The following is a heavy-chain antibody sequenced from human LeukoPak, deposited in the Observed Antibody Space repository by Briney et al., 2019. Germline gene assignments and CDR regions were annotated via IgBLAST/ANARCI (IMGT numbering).Heavy chain of an antibody. CDR2: IDPNSDNI. J-gene: IGHJ4*02. CDR3: ARSAYNYGYVYFDH. D-gene: IGHD5-18*01. Sequence: ASVKVSCKASGYTFTGCFIHYVRQAPGQGLEWMGWIDPNSDNIRYSETFKDRVTVTRDTSTNTAYMELSWLRSDDTAVYYCARSAYNYGYVYFDHWGQGTLVIVSS. CDR1: GYTFTGCF. V-gene: IGHV1-2*02.